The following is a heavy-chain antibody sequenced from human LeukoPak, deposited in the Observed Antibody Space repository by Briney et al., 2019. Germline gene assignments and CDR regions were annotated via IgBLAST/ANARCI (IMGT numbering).Heavy chain of an antibody. V-gene: IGHV1-18*01. D-gene: IGHD3-10*01. CDR2: ISAYNGNT. CDR1: GYTFTSYG. Sequence: ASVKVSCKASGYTFTSYGISWVRQAPGQGLEWMGWISAYNGNTNYAQKLQGRVTMTTDTSTSTAYMELRCLRSDDTAVYYCARGPAAHGSAYFDYWGQGTLVTVSS. J-gene: IGHJ4*02. CDR3: ARGPAAHGSAYFDY.